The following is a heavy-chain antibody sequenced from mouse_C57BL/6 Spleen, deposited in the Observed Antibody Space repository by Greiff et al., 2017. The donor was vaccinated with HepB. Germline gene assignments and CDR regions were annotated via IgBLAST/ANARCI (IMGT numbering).Heavy chain of an antibody. D-gene: IGHD2-4*01. V-gene: IGHV3-6*01. CDR3: ARDGYDYDWFAY. J-gene: IGHJ3*01. Sequence: EVKLMESGPGLVKPSQSLSLTCSVTGYSITSGYYWNWIRQFPGNKLEWMGYISYDGSNNYNPSLKNRISITRDTSKNQFFLKLNSVTTEDTATYYCARDGYDYDWFAYWGQGTLVTVSA. CDR1: GYSITSGYY. CDR2: ISYDGSN.